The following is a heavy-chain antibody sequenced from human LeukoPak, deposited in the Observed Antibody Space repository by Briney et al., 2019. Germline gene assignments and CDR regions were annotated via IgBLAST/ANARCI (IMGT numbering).Heavy chain of an antibody. D-gene: IGHD6-13*01. V-gene: IGHV3-30*02. CDR2: IRYDGSNK. Sequence: QSGGSLRLSCAASGFTFSSYGMHWVRQAPGKGLEWVAFIRYDGSNKYYADSVKGRFTISRDNSKNTLYLQMNSLRAEDTAVYYCAKDLKKAAAGTVDYWGQGTLVTVPS. J-gene: IGHJ4*02. CDR1: GFTFSSYG. CDR3: AKDLKKAAAGTVDY.